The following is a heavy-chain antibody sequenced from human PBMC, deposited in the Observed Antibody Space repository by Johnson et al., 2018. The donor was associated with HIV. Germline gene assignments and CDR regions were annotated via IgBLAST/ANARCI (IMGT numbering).Heavy chain of an antibody. CDR1: GFTFDDYA. V-gene: IGHV3-9*01. J-gene: IGHJ3*02. D-gene: IGHD6-19*01. CDR3: AKDLEEGQQWLIGAFDI. Sequence: QLVESGGGLVQPGSSLRLSCAASGFTFDDYAMHWVRQAPGKGLEWVSGISWNSGSIGYADSVKGRFTISRDNAKNYLYLQMNSLRAEDTAVYYCAKDLEEGQQWLIGAFDIWGQGTMVTVSS. CDR2: ISWNSGSI.